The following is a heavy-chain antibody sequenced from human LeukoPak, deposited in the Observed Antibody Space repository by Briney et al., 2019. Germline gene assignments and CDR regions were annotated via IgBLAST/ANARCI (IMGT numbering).Heavy chain of an antibody. CDR2: ISGSGGST. J-gene: IGHJ4*02. D-gene: IGHD6-13*01. CDR3: AKDFWTYSSSWYDY. V-gene: IGHV3-23*01. CDR1: GFTFSSYA. Sequence: PGGSLRLSCAASGFTFSSYAMSWVRQAPGKGQEWVSAISGSGGSTYYADSVKGRFTISRDNAKNSLYLQMNSLRAEDTALYYCAKDFWTYSSSWYDYWGQGTLVTVSS.